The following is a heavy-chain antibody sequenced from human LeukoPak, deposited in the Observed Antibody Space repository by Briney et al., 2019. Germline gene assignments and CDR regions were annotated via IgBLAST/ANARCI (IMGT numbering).Heavy chain of an antibody. CDR3: ARGHNSGWGNFDY. Sequence: SETLSLTCTVSGGSISSYYWSWIRQPVGKGLEWIGRIHTSGTTSGTTNYNPSLKSRVTMSVDTSKSQFSLTLTSVTAADTAVYYCARGHNSGWGNFDYWGQGTLVTVSS. D-gene: IGHD6-19*01. J-gene: IGHJ4*02. CDR1: GGSISSYY. V-gene: IGHV4-4*07. CDR2: IHTSGTT.